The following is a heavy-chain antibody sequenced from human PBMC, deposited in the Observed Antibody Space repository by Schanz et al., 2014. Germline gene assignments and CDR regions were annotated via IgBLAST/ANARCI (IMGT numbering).Heavy chain of an antibody. Sequence: DVQLLESGGGLVQPGGSLRLSCAASGFTFSSHWMHWVRQDPGKGLEWVSNIPWNGAAIGYAGSVRGRFTISRDSAKNSLYLQMNSLRPEDTALYYCAKGSRSGSKVMDVWGKGTTVTVSS. J-gene: IGHJ6*03. V-gene: IGHV3-9*01. CDR3: AKGSRSGSKVMDV. D-gene: IGHD3-10*01. CDR2: IPWNGAAI. CDR1: GFTFSSHW.